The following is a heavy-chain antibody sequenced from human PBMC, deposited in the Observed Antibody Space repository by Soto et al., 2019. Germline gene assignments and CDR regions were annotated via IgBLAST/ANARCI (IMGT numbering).Heavy chain of an antibody. J-gene: IGHJ6*02. CDR2: IRAYNVNT. D-gene: IGHD5-12*01. CDR3: TRYYERGYSGYDHYYYCGMYV. V-gene: IGHV1-18*01. CDR1: GYTFTSYG. Sequence: QVQLVQSGAEVKKPGASVKVSCKASGYTFTSYGISLVRQAPGQGLEWMGWIRAYNVNTKYVQKLQGRVNMTTDTSTSTAYMELRSVRSDDTEVYYCTRYYERGYSGYDHYYYCGMYVWGQVTTGTVAS.